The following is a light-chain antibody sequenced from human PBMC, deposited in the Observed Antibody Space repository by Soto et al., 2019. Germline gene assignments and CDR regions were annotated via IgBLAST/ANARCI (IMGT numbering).Light chain of an antibody. Sequence: QSALTQPASASGSPRQSITLSCTGTSSDVGGYNYVSWYQQHPGKAPKLMIYDVSNRPSGVSNRFSGSKSGNTASLTISGLQAEDEADYYCSSYTSSSTVFGTGTKVTVL. CDR1: SSDVGGYNY. CDR2: DVS. CDR3: SSYTSSSTV. V-gene: IGLV2-14*01. J-gene: IGLJ1*01.